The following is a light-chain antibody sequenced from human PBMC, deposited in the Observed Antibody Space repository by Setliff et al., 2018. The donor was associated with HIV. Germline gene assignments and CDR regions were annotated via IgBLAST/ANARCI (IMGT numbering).Light chain of an antibody. Sequence: QSALTQFASVSGSPGQSITISCTGTTSDVGSYNLVSWYQQHPGRAPKLMIYEVTKRLSGVSHRFSGSKSGNTASLTISGLQAEDEAEYYCCSYAGSSSFVFGTGTKVTVL. V-gene: IGLV2-23*02. CDR1: TSDVGSYNL. CDR2: EVT. CDR3: CSYAGSSSFV. J-gene: IGLJ1*01.